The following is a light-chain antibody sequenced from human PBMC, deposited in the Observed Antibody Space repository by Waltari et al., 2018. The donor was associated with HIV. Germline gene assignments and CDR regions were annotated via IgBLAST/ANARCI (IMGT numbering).Light chain of an antibody. CDR3: SSYTSNITRV. CDR1: SSDVGGYNY. CDR2: DVS. J-gene: IGLJ3*02. V-gene: IGLV2-14*01. Sequence: QSALTQPASVSGSPGQSITISCTGTSSDVGGYNYVSWYQHHPGKAPKLMIYDVSNRPSVVSNRFSGSKSGNTASLTISGLQAEDEADYYCSSYTSNITRVFGGGTKLTVL.